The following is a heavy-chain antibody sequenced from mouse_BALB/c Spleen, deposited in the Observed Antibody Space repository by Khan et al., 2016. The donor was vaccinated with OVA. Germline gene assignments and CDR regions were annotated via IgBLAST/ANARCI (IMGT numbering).Heavy chain of an antibody. Sequence: QVQLQQSGAEVVKSGASVKLSCKASGYTFTSYDLNWVRQRPEQGLEWMGWIFPGDGTTKYNEKFKGKATLTTDKSSSTAYIQLSRLTSEDSAVYFCARRRGSMDYWGQGTSVTVSS. V-gene: IGHV1S56*01. CDR3: ARRRGSMDY. CDR2: IFPGDGTT. CDR1: GYTFTSYD. J-gene: IGHJ4*01.